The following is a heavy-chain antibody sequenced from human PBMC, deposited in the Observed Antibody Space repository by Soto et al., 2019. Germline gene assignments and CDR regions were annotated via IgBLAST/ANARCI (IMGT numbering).Heavy chain of an antibody. D-gene: IGHD6-13*01. V-gene: IGHV3-33*01. CDR2: IWHDASNK. CDR3: AREAGYQETIGQQLPDC. J-gene: IGHJ4*02. CDR1: GFTFYNYG. Sequence: QVQLVESGGGVVQPGGSLRLSCAASGFTFYNYGMHWVRQAPGKGLEWVAGIWHDASNKYYAGSVKGRFTISRDNSKNMLYREMNILRADDTAAYYCAREAGYQETIGQQLPDCWGQGIMVTVSS.